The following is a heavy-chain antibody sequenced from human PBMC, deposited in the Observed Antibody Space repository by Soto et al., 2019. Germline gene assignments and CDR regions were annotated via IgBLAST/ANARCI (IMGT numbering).Heavy chain of an antibody. D-gene: IGHD3-10*01. V-gene: IGHV4-4*07. CDR1: GGSISSYY. CDR3: AREPANYYGSGSYYNSWWFDP. Sequence: PSETRSLTCTVSGGSISSYYWSWIRQPAGKGLEWIGRIYTSGSTNYNPSLKSRVTMSVDTSKNQFSLKLSSVTAADTAVYYCAREPANYYGSGSYYNSWWFDPWGQGTLVTVSS. J-gene: IGHJ5*02. CDR2: IYTSGST.